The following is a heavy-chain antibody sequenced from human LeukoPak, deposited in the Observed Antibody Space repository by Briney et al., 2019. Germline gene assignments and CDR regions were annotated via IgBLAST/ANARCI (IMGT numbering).Heavy chain of an antibody. V-gene: IGHV4-59*01. J-gene: IGHJ4*02. CDR2: IFYTGTT. Sequence: ASETLSLTCTVSGGSISSYYWSWIRQPPGKGLEWIGYIFYTGTTNYNPSLKSRAAISVDTSKNQFSLKLSSVTAADTAVYYCARHGLTSLDYWGQGTLVTVSS. D-gene: IGHD2/OR15-2a*01. CDR3: ARHGLTSLDY. CDR1: GGSISSYY.